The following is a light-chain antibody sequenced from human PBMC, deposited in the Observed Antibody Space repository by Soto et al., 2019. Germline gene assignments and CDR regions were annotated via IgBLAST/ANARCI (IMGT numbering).Light chain of an antibody. CDR1: QSVSNNY. J-gene: IGKJ5*01. V-gene: IGKV3-20*01. Sequence: EIVLTQSPGTLSLSPGERATLSCRASQSVSNNYLAWYQHKPGQAPRLLIYGTSSRATGIPDRFSGSGSGTDFTLTISRLEPEDFAVYYCQQYGSSITFGQGTRLEIK. CDR2: GTS. CDR3: QQYGSSIT.